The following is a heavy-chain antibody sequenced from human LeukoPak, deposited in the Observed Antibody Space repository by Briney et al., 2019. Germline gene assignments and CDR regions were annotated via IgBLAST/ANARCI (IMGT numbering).Heavy chain of an antibody. V-gene: IGHV4-34*01. CDR1: GGSFSGYY. CDR3: ARQGVATAIDY. Sequence: PSETLSLTCAVYGGSFSGYYWSWIRQPPGKGLEWIGDINHSGSTNSNPSLKSRVTMSVDTSKNLFALKLSSVTAADTAVYYCARQGVATAIDYWGQGTLVTVSS. D-gene: IGHD2-21*02. CDR2: INHSGST. J-gene: IGHJ4*02.